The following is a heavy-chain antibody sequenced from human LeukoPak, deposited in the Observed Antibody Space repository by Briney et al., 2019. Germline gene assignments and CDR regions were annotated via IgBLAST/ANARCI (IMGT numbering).Heavy chain of an antibody. D-gene: IGHD3-10*01. V-gene: IGHV1-24*01. CDR2: FDPEDGET. J-gene: IGHJ6*03. CDR1: GYTLTELS. Sequence: ASVKVSCKVSGYTLTELSMHWVRQAPGKGLEWMGGFDPEDGETIYAQKFQGRVTMTTDTSTSTAYMELRSLRSDDTAVHYCARVLPDYYGSYPFRSYMDVWGKGTTVTVSS. CDR3: ARVLPDYYGSYPFRSYMDV.